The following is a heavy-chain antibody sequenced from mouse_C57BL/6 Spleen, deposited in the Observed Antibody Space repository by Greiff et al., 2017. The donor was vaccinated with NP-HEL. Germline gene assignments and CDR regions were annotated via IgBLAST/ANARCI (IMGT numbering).Heavy chain of an antibody. J-gene: IGHJ3*01. CDR1: GFNIKDDY. CDR3: TPIYYGSPWFAY. CDR2: IDPENGDT. V-gene: IGHV14-4*01. Sequence: EVKLQESGAELVRPGASVKLSCTASGFNIKDDYMHWVKQRPEQGLEWIGWIDPENGDTEYASKFQGKATITADTSSNTAYLQLSSLTSEDTAVYYCTPIYYGSPWFAYWGQGTLVTVSA. D-gene: IGHD2-1*01.